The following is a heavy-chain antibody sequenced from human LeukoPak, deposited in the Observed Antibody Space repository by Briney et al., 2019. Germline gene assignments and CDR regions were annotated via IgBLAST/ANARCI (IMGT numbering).Heavy chain of an antibody. Sequence: GGSLRLSCVASGFTVSSNYMSWVRQPPGKGLEWVSLLYSDGSAFYADSVKGRFTISRDNSKNTVYLQMNMLRAEDTAVYYCARDSSSFPNYFDYWAREPWSPSPQ. V-gene: IGHV3-53*01. J-gene: IGHJ4*02. D-gene: IGHD2/OR15-2a*01. CDR3: ARDSSSFPNYFDY. CDR2: LYSDGSA. CDR1: GFTVSSNY.